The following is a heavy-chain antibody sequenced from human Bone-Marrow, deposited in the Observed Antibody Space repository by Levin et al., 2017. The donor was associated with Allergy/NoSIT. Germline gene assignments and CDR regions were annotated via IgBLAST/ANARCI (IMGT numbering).Heavy chain of an antibody. J-gene: IGHJ4*02. D-gene: IGHD1-26*01. CDR1: GFSFSDYM. V-gene: IGHV3-30-3*01. Sequence: HAGGSLRLSCAASGFSFSDYMMHWVRQAPGKGLEWVAVISDDGDSQYYADSVKGRFTISRDNSKNTLYLQMNSLRPEDTAVFYCARDLPPYSGSYHFNYWGQGTLVIVSS. CDR2: ISDDGDSQ. CDR3: ARDLPPYSGSYHFNY.